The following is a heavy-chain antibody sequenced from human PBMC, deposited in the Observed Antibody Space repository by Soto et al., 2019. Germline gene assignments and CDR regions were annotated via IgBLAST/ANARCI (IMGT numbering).Heavy chain of an antibody. J-gene: IGHJ4*02. CDR1: GYTFTSYG. CDR3: ARVNPLVLKRTQNDY. CDR2: ISAYNGNT. Sequence: QVQLVQSGAEVKKPGASVKVSCKASGYTFTSYGISWVRQAPGQGLEWMGWISAYNGNTNYAQKLQGRVTMPTDTSTSTAYMELRSLRSDDTAVYYCARVNPLVLKRTQNDYWGQGTLVTVSS. D-gene: IGHD6-13*01. V-gene: IGHV1-18*01.